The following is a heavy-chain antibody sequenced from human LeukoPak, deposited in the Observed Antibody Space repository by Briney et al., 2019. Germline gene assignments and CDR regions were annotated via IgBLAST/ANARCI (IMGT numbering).Heavy chain of an antibody. CDR1: GDSISSGGYY. Sequence: SETLSLTCTVSGDSISSGGYYWSWIRQHPGKGLEWIGYIYYSGSTYYNPSLKSRVTISIDASKNQFSLKLTSVTAADTAVYYCARVAGYSSPFAYWGQGTLDTVSS. V-gene: IGHV4-31*03. D-gene: IGHD6-13*01. CDR2: IYYSGST. CDR3: ARVAGYSSPFAY. J-gene: IGHJ4*02.